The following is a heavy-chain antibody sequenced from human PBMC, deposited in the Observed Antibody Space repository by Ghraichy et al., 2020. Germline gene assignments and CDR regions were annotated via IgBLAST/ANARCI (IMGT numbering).Heavy chain of an antibody. Sequence: LSLTCAASGFTFSSYWMHWVRQSPGKGLVWVSRISSDGSNTIYADSVKGRFTISRDNAKNTLYLQMNSLRAEDTAIYYCTRDRPIDYWGQGTLVTVSS. CDR1: GFTFSSYW. V-gene: IGHV3-74*01. CDR2: ISSDGSNT. J-gene: IGHJ4*02. CDR3: TRDRPIDY.